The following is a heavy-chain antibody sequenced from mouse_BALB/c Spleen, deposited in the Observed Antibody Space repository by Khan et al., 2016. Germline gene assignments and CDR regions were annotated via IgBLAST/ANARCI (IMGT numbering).Heavy chain of an antibody. CDR1: GYTFSSYW. CDR2: ILPGSGST. J-gene: IGHJ2*01. D-gene: IGHD1-2*01. V-gene: IGHV1-9*01. CDR3: ARRHYAFFDY. Sequence: QVQLKQSGAELMKPGASVKISCKATGYTFSSYWIEWVKQRPGHGLEWIGEILPGSGSTKYNERFKGKATFTVDIFSNTAYMQLSSLTSEASAVYHCARRHYAFFDYWGQGTTLTVSS.